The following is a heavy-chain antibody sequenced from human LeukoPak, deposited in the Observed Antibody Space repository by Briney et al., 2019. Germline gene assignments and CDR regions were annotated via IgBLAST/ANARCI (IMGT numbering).Heavy chain of an antibody. V-gene: IGHV4-4*07. CDR1: GGSLSNYY. CDR2: IYTSGST. D-gene: IGHD5-18*01. CDR3: ARGSGYSYGYPFDY. J-gene: IGHJ4*02. Sequence: SETLSLTCIVSGGSLSNYYWSWIRQSAGKGLEWIGRIYTSGSTNYNPSLKSRVTMSVDTSKNQFSLKLTSVSAADTAVYYCARGSGYSYGYPFDYWGQGTLVTVSS.